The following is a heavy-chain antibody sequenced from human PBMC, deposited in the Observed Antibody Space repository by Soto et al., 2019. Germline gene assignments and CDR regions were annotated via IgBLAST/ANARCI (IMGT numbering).Heavy chain of an antibody. CDR1: RYTFTSYD. D-gene: IGHD3-10*01. V-gene: IGHV1-8*01. CDR3: ARGRGTNYYGSGSYNYGMDV. Sequence: QVQLVQSGAEVKKPGASVKVSCKTSRYTFTSYDLNWVRQATGQGLEWMGWMNPNSGNTGYAQKFQGRVTMTRNTSISTAFRELSSLRSEDTAVYYCARGRGTNYYGSGSYNYGMDVWGQGTTVTVSS. J-gene: IGHJ6*02. CDR2: MNPNSGNT.